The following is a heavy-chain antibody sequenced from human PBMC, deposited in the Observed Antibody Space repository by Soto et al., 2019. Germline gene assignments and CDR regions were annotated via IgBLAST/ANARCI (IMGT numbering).Heavy chain of an antibody. V-gene: IGHV3-23*01. Sequence: EVQLLESGGGLVQPGGSLRLSCAASGFTFSSHAMNWVRQAPGKGLEWVSDISGSGGSTNYADSVKGRFTISRDNSKNTLYLQMISLRAEDTAFYYCAKVRCPSSGGRCYRNFDNWGQGTLVTVSS. D-gene: IGHD2-15*01. CDR2: ISGSGGST. CDR1: GFTFSSHA. CDR3: AKVRCPSSGGRCYRNFDN. J-gene: IGHJ4*02.